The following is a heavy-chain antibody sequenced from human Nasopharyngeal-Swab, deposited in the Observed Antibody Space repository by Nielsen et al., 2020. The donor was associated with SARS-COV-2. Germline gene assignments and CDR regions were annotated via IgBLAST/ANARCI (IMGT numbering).Heavy chain of an antibody. CDR2: INHSGST. J-gene: IGHJ4*02. Sequence: GSLRLSCAVYGGSFSGYYWSWIRQPPGKGLEWIGEINHSGSTNYNPSLKSRVTISVDTSENQFSLKLSSVTAADTAVYYCARFPTQQLGYDYWGQGTLVTVSS. CDR3: ARFPTQQLGYDY. CDR1: GGSFSGYY. D-gene: IGHD6-13*01. V-gene: IGHV4-34*01.